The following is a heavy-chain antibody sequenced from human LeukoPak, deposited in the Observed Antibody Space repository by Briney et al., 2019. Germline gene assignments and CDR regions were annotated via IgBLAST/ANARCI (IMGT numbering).Heavy chain of an antibody. CDR3: ARERYSSGRPIDY. CDR1: GGTFSSYA. D-gene: IGHD6-19*01. CDR2: ISAYNGNT. Sequence: ASVKVSCKASGGTFSSYAISWVRQAPGQGLEWMGWISAYNGNTNYAQKLQGRVTMTTDTSTSTVYMELRSLRSDDTAVYYCARERYSSGRPIDYWGQGTLVTVSS. V-gene: IGHV1-18*01. J-gene: IGHJ4*02.